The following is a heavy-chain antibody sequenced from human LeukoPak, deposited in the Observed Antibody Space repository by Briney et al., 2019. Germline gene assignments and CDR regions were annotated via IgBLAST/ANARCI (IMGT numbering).Heavy chain of an antibody. Sequence: PGGSLRLSCAVSAFSVGNNYMSWVRRAPGKGLGWVSIIYSAGSTYYADSVSGRFSISTNNSKNTLYLQMNSLRADDTAVYYCARGLQQQLGWFDPWGQGTLVTVSS. V-gene: IGHV3-53*04. CDR3: ARGLQQQLGWFDP. J-gene: IGHJ5*02. D-gene: IGHD6-13*01. CDR2: IYSAGST. CDR1: AFSVGNNY.